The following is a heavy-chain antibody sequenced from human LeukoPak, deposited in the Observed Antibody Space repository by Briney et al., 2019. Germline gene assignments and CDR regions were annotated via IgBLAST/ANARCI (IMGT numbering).Heavy chain of an antibody. J-gene: IGHJ4*02. D-gene: IGHD2-2*01. CDR1: GFTVSSNH. CDR2: IYSGDNT. CDR3: AREPLSLYCSSSSCSSEL. Sequence: PGGSLRLSCAASGFTVSSNHMSWVRQAPGKGLECVSLIYSGDNTDYADSVKGRFTISRDKSKNTLYLQMNSLRAEDTAVYYCAREPLSLYCSSSSCSSELWGQGTLVTVSS. V-gene: IGHV3-53*01.